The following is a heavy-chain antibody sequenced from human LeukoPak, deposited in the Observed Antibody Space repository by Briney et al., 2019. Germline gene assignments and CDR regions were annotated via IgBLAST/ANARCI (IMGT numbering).Heavy chain of an antibody. J-gene: IGHJ4*02. D-gene: IGHD4-11*01. Sequence: PSQTLSLTCTVSGGSISSGGYYWSWIRQHPGTGLEWIGYIYYSGSTYYNPSLKSRVTISVDTSKNQFSLKLSSVTAADTAVYYCARYGVTTTIDYWGQGTLVTVSS. V-gene: IGHV4-31*03. CDR3: ARYGVTTTIDY. CDR1: GGSISSGGYY. CDR2: IYYSGST.